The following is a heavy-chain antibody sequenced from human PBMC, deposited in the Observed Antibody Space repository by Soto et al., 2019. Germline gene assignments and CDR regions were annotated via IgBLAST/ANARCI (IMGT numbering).Heavy chain of an antibody. CDR2: INPNDGST. D-gene: IGHD6-19*01. CDR1: GYTFSSYY. Sequence: ASVKVSCKASGYTFSSYYMHWVRQAPGQGLEWMGIINPNDGSTSYAQKFQGRVTMTRDTSTSTVYMELSSLRSEDTAVYYCAREITVAGNGVFDAFDIWGQGTMVTVSS. CDR3: AREITVAGNGVFDAFDI. J-gene: IGHJ3*02. V-gene: IGHV1-46*03.